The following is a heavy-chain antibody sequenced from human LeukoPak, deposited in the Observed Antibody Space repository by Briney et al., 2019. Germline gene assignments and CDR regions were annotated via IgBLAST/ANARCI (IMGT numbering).Heavy chain of an antibody. CDR3: ARGLISSSWYVRPFDY. CDR1: GFTFSSYA. V-gene: IGHV3-30-3*01. D-gene: IGHD6-13*01. Sequence: PGGSLRLSCAASGFTFSSYAMHWVRQAPGKGLEWVAVISYDGSNKYYADSVKGRFTISRDNSKNTLYLQMNSLRAEDTAVYYCARGLISSSWYVRPFDYWGQGTLVTVSS. CDR2: ISYDGSNK. J-gene: IGHJ4*02.